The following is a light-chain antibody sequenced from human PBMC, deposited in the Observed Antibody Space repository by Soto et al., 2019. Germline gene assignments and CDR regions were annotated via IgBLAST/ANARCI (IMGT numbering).Light chain of an antibody. CDR2: GAS. V-gene: IGKV3-20*01. CDR1: QSVRSNY. CDR3: QQYGSSPPVT. J-gene: IGKJ4*01. Sequence: EIVLTQSPGALSLSPGVRATLSCRASQSVRSNYLAWYQQKPGQAPRLLIYGASSRATGIPDRFSGSGSGTDFTLTISRLEPEDFAVYYCQQYGSSPPVTFGGGTRVEIK.